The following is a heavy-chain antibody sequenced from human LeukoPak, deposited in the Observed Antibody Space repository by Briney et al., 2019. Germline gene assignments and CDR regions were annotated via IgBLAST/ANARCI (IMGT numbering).Heavy chain of an antibody. Sequence: ASVKVSCKASGYTFTSYYMHWVRQAPGQGLEWMGIINPSGGSTSYAQKFQGRVTMTRDTSISTAYMELSRLRSDDTAVYYCARGEYSSGGWFDPWGQGTLVTVSS. J-gene: IGHJ5*02. D-gene: IGHD6-19*01. V-gene: IGHV1-46*01. CDR3: ARGEYSSGGWFDP. CDR1: GYTFTSYY. CDR2: INPSGGST.